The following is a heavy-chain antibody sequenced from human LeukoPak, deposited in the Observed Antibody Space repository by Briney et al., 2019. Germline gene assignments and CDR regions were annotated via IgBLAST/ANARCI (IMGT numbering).Heavy chain of an antibody. D-gene: IGHD6-19*01. V-gene: IGHV1-8*01. CDR2: MNPNSGNT. Sequence: GASVKVSCKASGYTFTSYDINWVRQATGQGREWMGWMNPNSGNTGYAQKLQCRVTMTRNTSISTAYMELSSLRSEDAAVYYCARGYSSGWYGYWGQGTLVTASS. J-gene: IGHJ4*02. CDR1: GYTFTSYD. CDR3: ARGYSSGWYGY.